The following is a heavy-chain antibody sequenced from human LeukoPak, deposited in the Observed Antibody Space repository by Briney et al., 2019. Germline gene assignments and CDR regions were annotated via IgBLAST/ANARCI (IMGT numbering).Heavy chain of an antibody. D-gene: IGHD2-2*02. CDR3: ARDLGLYCSSTSCYSYNWFAP. CDR2: IYTSGST. V-gene: IGHV4-61*02. CDR1: GGSISSGSYY. J-gene: IGHJ5*02. Sequence: SQTLSLTCTVSGGSISSGSYYWSWIRQPAGKGLEWIGRIYTSGSTNYNPSLKSRVTISVDTSKNQFSLKLSSVTAADTAVYYCARDLGLYCSSTSCYSYNWFAPWGQGTLVTVSS.